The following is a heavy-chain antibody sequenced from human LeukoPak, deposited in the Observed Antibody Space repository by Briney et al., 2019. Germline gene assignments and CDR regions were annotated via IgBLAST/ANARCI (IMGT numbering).Heavy chain of an antibody. J-gene: IGHJ4*02. Sequence: ASVKVSCKASDYTFPNYGISWVRQAPGQGLEWMGWINIYDGNTNYAQNLQGRVTMTTDTSTSTAYMELRSLRLDDTAVYYCARYPSARSGYYSGFDYWGQGTLVTVSS. CDR1: DYTFPNYG. V-gene: IGHV1-18*01. CDR2: INIYDGNT. D-gene: IGHD3-22*01. CDR3: ARYPSARSGYYSGFDY.